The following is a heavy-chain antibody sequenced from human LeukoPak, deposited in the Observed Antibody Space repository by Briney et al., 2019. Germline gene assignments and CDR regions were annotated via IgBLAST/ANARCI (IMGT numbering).Heavy chain of an antibody. CDR1: GGSISSGSYY. D-gene: IGHD3-10*01. CDR3: ARDRYGITMVRGVHYFDY. V-gene: IGHV4-61*02. Sequence: SETLSLTCTVSGGSISSGSYYWSWIRQPAGKGLEWIGRIYTSGSTNYNPSLKSRVTISVDTSKNQFSLKLSSVTAADTAVYYCARDRYGITMVRGVHYFDYWGQGTLVTVSS. CDR2: IYTSGST. J-gene: IGHJ4*02.